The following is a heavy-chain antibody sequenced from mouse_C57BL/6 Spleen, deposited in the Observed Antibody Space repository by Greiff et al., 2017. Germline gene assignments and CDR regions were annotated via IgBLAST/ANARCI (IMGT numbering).Heavy chain of an antibody. J-gene: IGHJ2*01. CDR3: TGRWDFDY. CDR1: GFTFSNYW. V-gene: IGHV6-3*01. CDR2: IRLKSDNYAT. Sequence: EVKLVESGGGLVQPGGSMKLSCVASGFTFSNYWMNWVRQSPEKGLEWVAQIRLKSDNYATHYAESVKGRFTISRDDSKSSVYLQMNNLRAEDTGIYYCTGRWDFDYWGQGTTLTVSS. D-gene: IGHD1-1*02.